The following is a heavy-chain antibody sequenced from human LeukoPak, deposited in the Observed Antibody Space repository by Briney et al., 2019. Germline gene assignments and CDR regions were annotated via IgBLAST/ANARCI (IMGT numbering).Heavy chain of an antibody. J-gene: IGHJ4*02. Sequence: SETLSLTCGVSGGSVSSTNWWTWIRQPPGKGLEWIGEVHLDGRTNFNPSLKSRLTMSVDLSENHVSLKLTSVTAADTAVYYCARGLGGSWYYFDYWGQGALVTVSS. D-gene: IGHD6-13*01. CDR1: GGSVSSTNW. CDR2: VHLDGRT. V-gene: IGHV4-4*02. CDR3: ARGLGGSWYYFDY.